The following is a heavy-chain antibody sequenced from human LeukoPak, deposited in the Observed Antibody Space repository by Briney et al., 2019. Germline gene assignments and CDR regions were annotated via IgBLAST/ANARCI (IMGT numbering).Heavy chain of an antibody. CDR1: GYTFTGYY. Sequence: ASVKVSCKASGYTFTGYYIHWVRQAPGQGLEWMGWINPNCGGTNYAQKFQGSVTMTRDTSISTAYMELSRLRSDDTAVYYCARDGYCSGGSCYGWFDPWGQGTLVTVSS. J-gene: IGHJ5*02. V-gene: IGHV1-2*02. D-gene: IGHD2-15*01. CDR2: INPNCGGT. CDR3: ARDGYCSGGSCYGWFDP.